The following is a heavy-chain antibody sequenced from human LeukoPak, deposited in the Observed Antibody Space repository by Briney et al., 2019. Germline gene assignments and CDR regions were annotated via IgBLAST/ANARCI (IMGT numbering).Heavy chain of an antibody. CDR2: IKSKTDGGTT. J-gene: IGHJ6*02. V-gene: IGHV3-15*01. CDR3: TTAFVYYYYGMDV. D-gene: IGHD3-3*02. CDR1: GFTFSNAW. Sequence: PGGSLRLSCAASGFTFSNAWMSWVRQAPGKGLEWVGRIKSKTDGGTTDYAAPVKGRFTISRDDSKNTLHLQMNSLKTEDTAVYYCTTAFVYYYYGMDVWGQGTTVTVSS.